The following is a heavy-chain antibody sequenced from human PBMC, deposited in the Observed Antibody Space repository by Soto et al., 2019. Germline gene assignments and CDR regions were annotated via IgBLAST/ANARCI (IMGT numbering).Heavy chain of an antibody. Sequence: EVQLLESGGGLVQPGGSLRLSCAASGFTFSSYGMTWVRQAAGKGLEWVSTISDSGDNTYYADSVRVRFTISRDNSKNTLSLQMNGLRAEDTAVYYCAKLLGTTKYASEKLDSRGQGALVTVSS. CDR2: ISDSGDNT. CDR3: AKLLGTTKYASEKLDS. D-gene: IGHD2-2*01. J-gene: IGHJ4*02. CDR1: GFTFSSYG. V-gene: IGHV3-23*01.